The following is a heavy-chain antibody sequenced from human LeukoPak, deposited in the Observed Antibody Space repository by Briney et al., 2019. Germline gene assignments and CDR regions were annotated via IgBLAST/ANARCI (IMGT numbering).Heavy chain of an antibody. J-gene: IGHJ6*02. Sequence: GESLKISSNGSAYSSTTYWIGWVRHMPGKGREWMGIIYPVDSDTTYSTSFQGEVTTSADKSTTTTYLQGSSLKASDTGMFYCARRLCGGDCYSRGYYYGMDVWGQGTTVTVS. CDR1: AYSSTTYW. D-gene: IGHD2-21*02. CDR3: ARRLCGGDCYSRGYYYGMDV. CDR2: IYPVDSDT. V-gene: IGHV5-51*01.